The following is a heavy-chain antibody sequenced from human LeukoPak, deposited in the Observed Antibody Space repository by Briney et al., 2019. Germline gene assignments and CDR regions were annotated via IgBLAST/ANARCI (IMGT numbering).Heavy chain of an antibody. CDR1: GGSISSYY. CDR2: IYYSGST. Sequence: SETLSLTCTVSGGSISSYYWSWIRQPPGKGLEWIGYIYYSGSTNYNPSLKSRVTISVDTSKNQFSLKLSSVTAADTAVYYCASLRGYYDSSGYYYYYYYMDVWGKGTTVTVSS. J-gene: IGHJ6*03. V-gene: IGHV4-59*12. D-gene: IGHD3-22*01. CDR3: ASLRGYYDSSGYYYYYYYMDV.